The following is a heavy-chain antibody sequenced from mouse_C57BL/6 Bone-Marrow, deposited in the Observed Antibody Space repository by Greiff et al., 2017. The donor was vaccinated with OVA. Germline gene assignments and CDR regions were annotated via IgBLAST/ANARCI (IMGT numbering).Heavy chain of an antibody. CDR2: INSDGGST. V-gene: IGHV5-2*01. D-gene: IGHD2-1*01. CDR3: AIYYGIHWYFDV. CDR1: EYEFPSHD. J-gene: IGHJ1*03. Sequence: EVQVVESGGGLVQPGESLSLSCESNEYEFPSHDMSWVRKTPEKRLELVAAINSDGGSTYSPASMYRRFIISRDTTKQTLYLQMSSLRSEDTALYNCAIYYGIHWYFDVWGKGTTVTVSS.